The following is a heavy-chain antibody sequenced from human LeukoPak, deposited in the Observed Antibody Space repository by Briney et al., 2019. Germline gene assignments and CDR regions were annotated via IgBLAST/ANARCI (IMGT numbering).Heavy chain of an antibody. CDR3: ARGLGVQVGAKGVGAFDI. CDR2: ISGSGGST. CDR1: GFTFSSYA. V-gene: IGHV3-23*01. Sequence: PGGSLRLSCAASGFTFSSYAKSWVRQAPGKGLEWVSAISGSGGSTYYADSVKGRFTISRDNSKNTLYLRMNSLRAEDTAVYYCARGLGVQVGAKGVGAFDIWGQGTMVTVSS. J-gene: IGHJ3*02. D-gene: IGHD1-26*01.